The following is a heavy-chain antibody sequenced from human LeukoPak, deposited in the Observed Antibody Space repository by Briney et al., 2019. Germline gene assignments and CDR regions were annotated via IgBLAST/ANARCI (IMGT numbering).Heavy chain of an antibody. CDR3: AKLDRDCSSTSCYRRSYFDY. J-gene: IGHJ4*02. CDR2: ISASGGDT. Sequence: GGSLRLSCAASGFTFSTYALSWVRQAPGKGLEWVSGISASGGDTFYADSVKGRFTISRDNSKNTLYLQMNSLRAEDTAVYYCAKLDRDCSSTSCYRRSYFDYWGQGTLVTVSS. D-gene: IGHD2-2*01. CDR1: GFTFSTYA. V-gene: IGHV3-23*01.